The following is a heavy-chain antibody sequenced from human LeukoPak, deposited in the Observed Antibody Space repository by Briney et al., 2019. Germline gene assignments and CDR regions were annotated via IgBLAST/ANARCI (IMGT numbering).Heavy chain of an antibody. Sequence: SVKVSCKASGGTFSSYAISWVRQAPGQGLEWMGGIIPIFGTANYAQKFQGRVTITGDESTSTAYMELSSLRSEDTAVYYCARVPEAVAGSNWFDPWGQGTLVTVSS. CDR3: ARVPEAVAGSNWFDP. D-gene: IGHD6-19*01. CDR2: IIPIFGTA. J-gene: IGHJ5*02. V-gene: IGHV1-69*13. CDR1: GGTFSSYA.